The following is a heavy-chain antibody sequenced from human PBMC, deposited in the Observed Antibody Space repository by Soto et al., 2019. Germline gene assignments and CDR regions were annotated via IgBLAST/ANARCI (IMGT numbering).Heavy chain of an antibody. Sequence: QVQLQESGPGLVKPSQTLSLTCTVSGGSISSGGYYWSWISQHPGKGLEWIGYIYYSGSTYYNPSLKSRVTISVDTSKNQFSLKLSSVTAADTAVYYCARGVRSGYDYDYWGQGTLVTVSS. V-gene: IGHV4-31*03. CDR1: GGSISSGGYY. CDR3: ARGVRSGYDYDY. J-gene: IGHJ4*02. D-gene: IGHD5-12*01. CDR2: IYYSGST.